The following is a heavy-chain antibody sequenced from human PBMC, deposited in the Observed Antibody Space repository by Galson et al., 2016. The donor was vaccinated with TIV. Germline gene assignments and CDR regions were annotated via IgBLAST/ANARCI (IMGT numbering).Heavy chain of an antibody. CDR2: IFPGDSDT. J-gene: IGHJ3*01. Sequence: QSGAEVKKPGESLKISCKGSRYNFASHWIGWVRQMPGKGPEWMGIIFPGDSDTRYSPSFQGQVTMSADKSISTAYLQWSSLKASDSAIDYCARHGRGGPGFSGFDGWGPRT. CDR1: RYNFASHW. V-gene: IGHV5-51*01. D-gene: IGHD3-9*01. CDR3: ARHGRGGPGFSGFDG.